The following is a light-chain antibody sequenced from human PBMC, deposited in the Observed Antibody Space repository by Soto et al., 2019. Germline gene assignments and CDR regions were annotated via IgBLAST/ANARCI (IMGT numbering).Light chain of an antibody. J-gene: IGLJ1*01. CDR2: DVS. CDR3: SSYTSSSTRLYV. V-gene: IGLV2-14*01. Sequence: QSALTQPASVSGSPGQSITISCTGTSSDVGGYNYVSWYQQHQGKAPKLMIYDVSNRPSGVSNRFSGSKSGNTASLTISGLQAEDEADDYCSSYTSSSTRLYVFGTGTKLTVL. CDR1: SSDVGGYNY.